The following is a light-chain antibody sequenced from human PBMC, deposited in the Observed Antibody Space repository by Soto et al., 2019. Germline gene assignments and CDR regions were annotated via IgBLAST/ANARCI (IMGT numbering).Light chain of an antibody. CDR1: SSDVGAYNY. CDR3: SSYISSSTLV. J-gene: IGLJ1*01. Sequence: QSVLTQPASVSGPPGQSITISCSGTSSDVGAYNYVSRSQQRPGKAPKLMIYEVSNRTSGVSNRFSGSKSGNTASLTISGLQAEDEADDYCSSYISSSTLVFGTGTKVTGL. CDR2: EVS. V-gene: IGLV2-14*01.